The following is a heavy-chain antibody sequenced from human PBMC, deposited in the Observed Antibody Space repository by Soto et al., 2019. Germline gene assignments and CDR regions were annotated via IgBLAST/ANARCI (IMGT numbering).Heavy chain of an antibody. CDR3: ARCPITIFGVFKGGIMDV. CDR2: MNPNSGNT. D-gene: IGHD3-3*01. V-gene: IGHV1-8*01. J-gene: IGHJ6*02. CDR1: GYTFTNYD. Sequence: ASVKVSCKASGYTFTNYDINWVRQATGQGLEWMGWMNPNSGNTGYAQKFQGRITMTRNTSISTAYMELSSLRSEDTAVYYCARCPITIFGVFKGGIMDVCSQGSTVTVYS.